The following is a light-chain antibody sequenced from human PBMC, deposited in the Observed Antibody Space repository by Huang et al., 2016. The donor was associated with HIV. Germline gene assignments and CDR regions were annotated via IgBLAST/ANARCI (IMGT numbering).Light chain of an antibody. Sequence: DILLTQSPSSLSASVGDRVTITCRASQNMNTYLNWYQQKPGKAPNLLIHSASTLQTGVPSRFSGSGSGTDFTLTVNSLQPEDSATYYCQQGYSALITFGQGTRL. CDR1: QNMNTY. J-gene: IGKJ5*01. V-gene: IGKV1-39*01. CDR3: QQGYSALIT. CDR2: SAS.